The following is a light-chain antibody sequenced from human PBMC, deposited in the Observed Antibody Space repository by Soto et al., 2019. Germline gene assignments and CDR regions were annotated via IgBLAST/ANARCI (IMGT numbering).Light chain of an antibody. J-gene: IGKJ1*01. CDR3: LQHNTYPWT. CDR1: QGIRND. V-gene: IGKV1-17*01. CDR2: RTS. Sequence: DIPMTQSPSSLSASVGDRVTITCRPSQGIRNDLAWYQQIPGKAPKRLIYRTSTLQSGVPSRFSGSGSGTEFTLTISSLQPEDFATYYCLQHNTYPWTFGQGTKVEIK.